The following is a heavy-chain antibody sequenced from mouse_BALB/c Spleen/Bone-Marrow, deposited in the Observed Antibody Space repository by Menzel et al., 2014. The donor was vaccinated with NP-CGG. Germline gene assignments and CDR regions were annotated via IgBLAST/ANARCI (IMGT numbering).Heavy chain of an antibody. D-gene: IGHD2-3*01. CDR2: IRNKANGYTT. J-gene: IGHJ4*01. CDR1: GFTFTDYY. Sequence: DVQLVESEGGLVQPGGSLRLSCATSGFTFTDYYMSWVRQPPGKALEWLGFIRNKANGYTTEYSASVKGRFTISRDNSQSILYLQMNTLRAEASATYYCARWLLRAMDYWGQGTSVTVSS. CDR3: ARWLLRAMDY. V-gene: IGHV7-3*02.